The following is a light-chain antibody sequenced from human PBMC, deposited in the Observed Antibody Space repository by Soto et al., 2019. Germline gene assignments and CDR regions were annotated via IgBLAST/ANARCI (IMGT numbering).Light chain of an antibody. V-gene: IGLV2-23*01. CDR3: SSYAGSSTFYV. CDR1: SSDVGSYNL. CDR2: EGS. Sequence: QSVLTQPASVSGSPGQSITLSCTGTSSDVGSYNLVSRYQQYPGKAPKLMIYEGSKRPSGVSNRFSGSKSGNTASLTISGLQAEDEADYYCSSYAGSSTFYVFGTGTKVTVL. J-gene: IGLJ1*01.